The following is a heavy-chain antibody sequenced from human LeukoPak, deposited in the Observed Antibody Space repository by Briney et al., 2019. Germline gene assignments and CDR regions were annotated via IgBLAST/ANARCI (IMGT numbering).Heavy chain of an antibody. V-gene: IGHV3-66*01. CDR2: IYSGGST. CDR1: GFTVSSNY. CDR3: ARVLLDYGDYRFDGMDV. J-gene: IGHJ6*02. D-gene: IGHD4-17*01. Sequence: GGSLRLSCAASGFTVSSNYMSWVRQAPGKGLEWVSVIYSGGSTYYADSVKGRFTISRDNSKNTLYLQMNSLRAEDTAVNYCARVLLDYGDYRFDGMDVWGQGTTVTVSS.